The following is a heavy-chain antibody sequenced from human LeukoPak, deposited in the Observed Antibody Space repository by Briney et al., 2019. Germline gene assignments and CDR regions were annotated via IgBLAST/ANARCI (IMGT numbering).Heavy chain of an antibody. V-gene: IGHV3-30*18. CDR2: ISYDGSNK. CDR1: GFTFSSYG. J-gene: IGHJ6*04. CDR3: AKDLMDV. Sequence: GGSLRLSCAASGFTFSSYGMHWVRQAPGKGLEWVAVISYDGSNKYYADSVKGRFTIPRDNSKNTLYLQMNSLRAEDTAVYYCAKDLMDVWGKGTTVTVSS.